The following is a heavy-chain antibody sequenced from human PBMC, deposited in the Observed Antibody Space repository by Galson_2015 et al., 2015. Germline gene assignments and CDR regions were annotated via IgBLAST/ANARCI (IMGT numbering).Heavy chain of an antibody. V-gene: IGHV4-61*02. D-gene: IGHD5-18*01. Sequence: TLSLTCTVSGGSISSGNYYWTWIRQPAGKGLEWIGRIYTSGNTDYNPSLKSRVTILLDTSKNQFSLNLSSVTAGDTAFYYCARQAYSNGWGFDYWGQGTLATVSS. CDR3: ARQAYSNGWGFDY. J-gene: IGHJ4*02. CDR2: IYTSGNT. CDR1: GGSISSGNYY.